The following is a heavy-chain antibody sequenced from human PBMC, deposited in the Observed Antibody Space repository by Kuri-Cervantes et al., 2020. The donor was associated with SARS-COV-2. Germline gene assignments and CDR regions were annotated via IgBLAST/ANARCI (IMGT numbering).Heavy chain of an antibody. CDR1: GYSISSGYY. CDR3: ARVVQWRLLSDDYYYMDV. Sequence: SETLSLTCTVSGYSISSGYYWGWIRQPPGKGLEWIGSIYHSGSTDYNPSLKSRVTMSLDRSKNQFSLKLSSLTAADTAVYYCARVVQWRLLSDDYYYMDVRGKGTTVTVSS. J-gene: IGHJ6*03. CDR2: IYHSGST. D-gene: IGHD6-25*01. V-gene: IGHV4-38-2*02.